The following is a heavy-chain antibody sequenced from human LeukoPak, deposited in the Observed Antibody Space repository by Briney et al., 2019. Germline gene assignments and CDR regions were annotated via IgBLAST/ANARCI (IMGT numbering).Heavy chain of an antibody. D-gene: IGHD6-13*01. Sequence: SETLSLTCTVSGGSISSYYWSWIRQPPGRGLEWIGYIYYNGGTNYNPSLKSRVTTSVDTSKNQFSLRLSSVTAADTAVYFCARIAVSGYSSSWYDYWGQGTPVTVSS. CDR1: GGSISSYY. V-gene: IGHV4-59*01. J-gene: IGHJ4*02. CDR3: ARIAVSGYSSSWYDY. CDR2: IYYNGGT.